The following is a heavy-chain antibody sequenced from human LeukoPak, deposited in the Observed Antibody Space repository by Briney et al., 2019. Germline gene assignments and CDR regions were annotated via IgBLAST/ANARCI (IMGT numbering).Heavy chain of an antibody. CDR2: INHSGST. D-gene: IGHD3-10*01. CDR3: AKRPSSLLWFGELSATFDL. Sequence: SETLSLTCAVYGGSFSGYYWSWIRQPPGKGLEWIWEINHSGSTNYNPSLKSRVTISVDTSKNQFSLKLSSVTAADTAVYYCAKRPSSLLWFGELSATFDLWGRGTLVTVSS. V-gene: IGHV4-34*01. CDR1: GGSFSGYY. J-gene: IGHJ2*01.